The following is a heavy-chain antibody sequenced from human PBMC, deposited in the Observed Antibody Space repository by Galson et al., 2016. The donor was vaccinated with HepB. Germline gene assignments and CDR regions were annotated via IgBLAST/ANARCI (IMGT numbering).Heavy chain of an antibody. V-gene: IGHV2-5*02. CDR3: AHRRGPAAGTFDN. CDR2: VYWDSDT. J-gene: IGHJ4*02. D-gene: IGHD6-13*01. Sequence: PALVKPTQTLTLTCTVSGFSLNTGAVGVGWIRQPPGKALEWLAPVYWDSDTRYNPSLRSRLNITKDTSKSQVFLTVTEMDPMETGTYYCAHRRGPAAGTFDNWGQGTVVTVSS. CDR1: GFSLNTGAVG.